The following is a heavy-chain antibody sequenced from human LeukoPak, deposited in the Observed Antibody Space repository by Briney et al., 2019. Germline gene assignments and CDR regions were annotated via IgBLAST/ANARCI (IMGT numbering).Heavy chain of an antibody. CDR1: GGTFSSYA. Sequence: SVKVSCKASGGTFSSYAISWVRQAPGQGLEWMGGIIPIFGTANYAQKFQGRVTITTDESTSTAYMELSSLRSEDTAIYYCVKAAPRFVTPTGPSWGQGTLVTVSS. J-gene: IGHJ4*02. CDR2: IIPIFGTA. CDR3: VKAAPRFVTPTGPS. D-gene: IGHD2/OR15-2a*01. V-gene: IGHV1-69*05.